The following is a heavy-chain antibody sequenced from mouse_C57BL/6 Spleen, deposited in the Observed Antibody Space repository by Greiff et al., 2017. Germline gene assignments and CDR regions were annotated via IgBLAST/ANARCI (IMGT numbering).Heavy chain of an antibody. Sequence: EVQLQQSGPELVKPGASVKISCKASGYTFTDYYMNWVKQSHGKSLEWIGDINPNNGGTSYKQKFKGKATLTVDKSSSTAYMELRSLTSEDSAVYYCARWNGYSAWFAYWGQGTLVTVSA. D-gene: IGHD2-3*01. CDR2: INPNNGGT. CDR1: GYTFTDYY. V-gene: IGHV1-26*01. CDR3: ARWNGYSAWFAY. J-gene: IGHJ3*01.